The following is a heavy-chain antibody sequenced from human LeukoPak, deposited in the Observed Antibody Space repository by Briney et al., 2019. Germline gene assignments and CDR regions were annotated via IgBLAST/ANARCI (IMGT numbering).Heavy chain of an antibody. V-gene: IGHV4-34*01. CDR3: ARAGYDFWSGYRGRSHYYFDY. CDR2: INHSGST. J-gene: IGHJ4*02. CDR1: GVSFSGYY. D-gene: IGHD3/OR15-3a*01. Sequence: SETLSLTCAVYGVSFSGYYWSWIRQPPGKGLEWIGEINHSGSTNYNPSLKSRVTISVDTSKNQFSLKLSSVTAADTAVYYCARAGYDFWSGYRGRSHYYFDYWGQGTLVTVSS.